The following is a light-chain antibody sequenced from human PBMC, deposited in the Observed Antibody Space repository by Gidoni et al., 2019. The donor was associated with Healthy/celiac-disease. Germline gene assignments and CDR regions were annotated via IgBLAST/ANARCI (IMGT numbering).Light chain of an antibody. CDR1: QSISSY. J-gene: IGKJ4*01. Sequence: DIQMNQSPSSLSASVGDRVTITCRASQSISSYLNWYQQKPGKAPKLLLYAASSLQSGVPSRFSGSGSGTDFTLTISSLQHEDFATYYCQQSYSTLPSTFGGGTKVEIK. CDR2: AAS. CDR3: QQSYSTLPST. V-gene: IGKV1-39*01.